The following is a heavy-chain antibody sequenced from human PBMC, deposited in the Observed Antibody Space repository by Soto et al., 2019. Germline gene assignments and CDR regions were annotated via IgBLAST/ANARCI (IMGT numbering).Heavy chain of an antibody. J-gene: IGHJ4*02. Sequence: GASVKVSCKASGYTFTGYFIHWVRQAPGQGLEWMGWINPNSGGTNYAQKFQGWVTMTRDTSISTAYMELSRLTSDDTAVYYCGRDPYGGNTYYSDYWGQGTLVTVSS. CDR2: INPNSGGT. CDR1: GYTFTGYF. D-gene: IGHD4-17*01. CDR3: GRDPYGGNTYYSDY. V-gene: IGHV1-2*04.